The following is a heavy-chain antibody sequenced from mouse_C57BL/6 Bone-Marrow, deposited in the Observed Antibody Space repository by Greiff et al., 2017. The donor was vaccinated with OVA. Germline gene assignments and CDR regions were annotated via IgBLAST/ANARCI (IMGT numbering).Heavy chain of an antibody. CDR1: GFTFTDYY. CDR3: ARYSSEYFDY. V-gene: IGHV7-3*01. D-gene: IGHD3-2*02. Sequence: VQLKESGGGLVQPGGSLSLSCAASGFTFTDYYMSWVRQPPGKALEWLGFIRNKANGYTTEYSASVKGRFTISRDNSQSILYLQMNALRAEDSATYYCARYSSEYFDYWGQGTTLTVSS. CDR2: IRNKANGYTT. J-gene: IGHJ2*01.